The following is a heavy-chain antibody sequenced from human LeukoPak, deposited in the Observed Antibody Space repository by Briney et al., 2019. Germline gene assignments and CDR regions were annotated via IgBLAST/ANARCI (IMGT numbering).Heavy chain of an antibody. CDR3: ARRDDSSGYHKIFDY. J-gene: IGHJ4*02. CDR2: IYYGENT. D-gene: IGHD3-22*01. V-gene: IGHV4-39*01. Sequence: SETLSLTCTVSGGSISSGPYYWGWIRKPPGKRLEWIGNIYYGENTYYNPSLKSRVTISIDTSKNQFYPKLSSLTAADTAVYFCARRDDSSGYHKIFDYWGPGTLVTVSS. CDR1: GGSISSGPYY.